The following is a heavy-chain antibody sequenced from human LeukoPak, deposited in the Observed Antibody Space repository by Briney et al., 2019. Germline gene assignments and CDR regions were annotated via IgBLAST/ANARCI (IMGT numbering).Heavy chain of an antibody. Sequence: GGSLRLSCAASGFTFSSYSMNWVRQAPGKGLEWVSSISSSSSYIYYADSVKGRFTISRDNAKNSLYLQMNSLRAEDTAVYYCASDYCSGGSCYLPRLAGMDVWGQGTTVTVSS. CDR1: GFTFSSYS. J-gene: IGHJ6*02. D-gene: IGHD2-15*01. CDR3: ASDYCSGGSCYLPRLAGMDV. CDR2: ISSSSSYI. V-gene: IGHV3-21*01.